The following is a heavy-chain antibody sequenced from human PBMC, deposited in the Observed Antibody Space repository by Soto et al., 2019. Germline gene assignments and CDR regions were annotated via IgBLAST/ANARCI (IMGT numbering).Heavy chain of an antibody. V-gene: IGHV3-21*01. J-gene: IGHJ5*02. CDR2: ISSSSSYI. Sequence: GGSLRLSCAASGFTFSSYSMNWVRQAPGKGLEWVSSISSSSSYIYYADSVKGRFTISRDNAKNSLYLQMNSLRAEDTAVYYCARDKSIAVRPNWFDPWGQGTLVTVSS. D-gene: IGHD6-6*01. CDR1: GFTFSSYS. CDR3: ARDKSIAVRPNWFDP.